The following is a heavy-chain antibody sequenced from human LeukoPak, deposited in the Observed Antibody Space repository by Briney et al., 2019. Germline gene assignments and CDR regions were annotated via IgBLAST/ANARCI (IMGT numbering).Heavy chain of an antibody. CDR3: ASRLLDSSGYDGDAFDI. CDR2: IYPGDSDT. Sequence: GESLKISCKGSGYSFTSYWIGWVRQMPGKGLEWMGFIYPGDSDTRYSPSFQGQVTISADKSISTAYLQWSSLKASDTAMYYCASRLLDSSGYDGDAFDIWGQGTMVTVSS. V-gene: IGHV5-51*01. CDR1: GYSFTSYW. J-gene: IGHJ3*02. D-gene: IGHD3-22*01.